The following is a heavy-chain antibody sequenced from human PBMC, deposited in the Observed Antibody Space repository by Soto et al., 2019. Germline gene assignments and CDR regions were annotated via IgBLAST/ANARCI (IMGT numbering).Heavy chain of an antibody. CDR3: TTEGYYYGLVMSAFDI. CDR2: IKSKTDGGTT. Sequence: GESLKISCAASGFTFSNAWMNWVRQAPGKGLEWVGRIKSKTDGGTTDYAAPVKGRFTISRDDSKNTLYLQMNSLKTEDTAVYYCTTEGYYYGLVMSAFDIWGQGTMVTVSS. J-gene: IGHJ3*02. D-gene: IGHD3-22*01. V-gene: IGHV3-15*07. CDR1: GFTFSNAW.